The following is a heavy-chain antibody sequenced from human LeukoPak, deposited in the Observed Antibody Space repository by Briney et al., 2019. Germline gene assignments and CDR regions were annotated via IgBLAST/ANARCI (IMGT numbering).Heavy chain of an antibody. CDR2: INHSGST. V-gene: IGHV4-34*01. Sequence: TSETLSLTCAVYGGSFSGYYWSWIRQPPGKGLEWIGEINHSGSTNYNPSLKSRLTISVDTSKNQFSLKLRSVTAADTAVYYCARDSSDYDYVWGSYSWFDPWGQGTLVTVSS. J-gene: IGHJ5*02. CDR3: ARDSSDYDYVWGSYSWFDP. CDR1: GGSFSGYY. D-gene: IGHD3-16*01.